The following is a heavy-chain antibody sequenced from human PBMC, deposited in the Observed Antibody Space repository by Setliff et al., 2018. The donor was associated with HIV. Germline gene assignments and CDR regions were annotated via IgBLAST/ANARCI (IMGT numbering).Heavy chain of an antibody. CDR3: AKVLYYDYVWGSYDPLYYFDY. J-gene: IGHJ4*02. D-gene: IGHD3-16*01. CDR2: IYSGGST. Sequence: GSLRLSCAASGFIVSSNYMSWVRQAPGKGLDWVSVIYSGGSTYYADSVKGRFTISRDNSKNTLYLQMNSLRAEDTAVYYCAKVLYYDYVWGSYDPLYYFDYWGQGTLVTVSS. CDR1: GFIVSSNY. V-gene: IGHV3-53*01.